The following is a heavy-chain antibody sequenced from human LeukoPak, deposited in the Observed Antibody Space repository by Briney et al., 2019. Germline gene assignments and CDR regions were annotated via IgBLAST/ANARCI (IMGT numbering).Heavy chain of an antibody. CDR2: ISGSGGST. V-gene: IGHV3-23*01. CDR1: GFTFRSYA. CDR3: AKSVSLTIFDLRFDP. Sequence: GGSLRLSCAASGFTFRSYAMNWVRQAPGKGLEWVSGISGSGGSTYYADSVKGRFTISRDNSKNTLYLQMNSLRAEDTAVYYCAKSVSLTIFDLRFDPWGQGTLVTVSS. D-gene: IGHD3-3*01. J-gene: IGHJ5*02.